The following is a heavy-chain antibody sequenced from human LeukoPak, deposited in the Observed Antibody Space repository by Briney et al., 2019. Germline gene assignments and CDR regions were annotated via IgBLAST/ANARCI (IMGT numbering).Heavy chain of an antibody. V-gene: IGHV1-2*02. D-gene: IGHD6-13*01. CDR3: ARDRDSSWLIFDY. CDR1: GYTFTGYY. J-gene: IGHJ4*02. Sequence: ASVKVSCKASGYTFTGYYIHWVRQAPGQGLEWMGWINPNSGGTNYAQKFQGRVTMTRDTSISTAYMELSRLRSDDTAVYYCARDRDSSWLIFDYWGQGTLVTVSS. CDR2: INPNSGGT.